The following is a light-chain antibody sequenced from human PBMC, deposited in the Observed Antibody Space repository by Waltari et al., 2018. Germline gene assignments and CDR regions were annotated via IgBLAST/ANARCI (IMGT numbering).Light chain of an antibody. CDR2: NGD. CDR3: AAWDDRLKGWV. J-gene: IGLJ3*02. V-gene: IGLV1-44*01. CDR1: NSNVGGSS. Sequence: QSVLTQPPSASGTPGQRVTVSCSGTNSNVGGSSLNWYQQLPGTAPKLLIYNGDRRPSGVPDRCSGSKSATSASLAISDLQSEDEADYYCAAWDDRLKGWVFGGGTKVTVL.